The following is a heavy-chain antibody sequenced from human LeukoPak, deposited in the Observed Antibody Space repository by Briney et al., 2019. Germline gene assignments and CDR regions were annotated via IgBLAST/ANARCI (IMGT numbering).Heavy chain of an antibody. Sequence: GGSLRLSCAASGFTFSSHWMSWVRQAPGKGLEWVANIKRDGSEKNYVDSVKGRFTISRDNAKNSLYLQMNSLRAEDTALYYCARGWPLDYWGQGTLVTVSS. D-gene: IGHD6-13*01. V-gene: IGHV3-7*03. CDR2: IKRDGSEK. J-gene: IGHJ4*02. CDR3: ARGWPLDY. CDR1: GFTFSSHW.